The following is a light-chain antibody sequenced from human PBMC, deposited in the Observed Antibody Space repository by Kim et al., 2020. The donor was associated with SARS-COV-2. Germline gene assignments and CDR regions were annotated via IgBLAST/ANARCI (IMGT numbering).Light chain of an antibody. CDR1: TLPKKF. V-gene: IGLV3-10*01. CDR2: EDS. J-gene: IGLJ3*02. CDR3: VSTDTGGKGV. Sequence: VSTGQTASITCSGDTLPKKFAYWYQQKAGQAPVLVISEDSKRPSGIPERFSGSSSRTMATLSISGAQVEDEGAYYCVSTDTGGKGVFGGGTQLTVL.